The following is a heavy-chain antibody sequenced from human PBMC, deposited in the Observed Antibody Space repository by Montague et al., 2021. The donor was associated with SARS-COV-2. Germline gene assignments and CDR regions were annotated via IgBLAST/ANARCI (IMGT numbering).Heavy chain of an antibody. CDR3: ARGSVFRYYDFLTGSRSYFDY. CDR1: GGSFSGYY. J-gene: IGHJ4*02. V-gene: IGHV4-34*01. CDR2: INHSGST. Sequence: SETLSLTCAVYGGSFSGYYWSWIRQPPGKGLEWIGEINHSGSTRXXSSLKIRVTISAATSTNQFSLKMSSVTAAVTAVYYCARGSVFRYYDFLTGSRSYFDYWGQGTLVTVSS. D-gene: IGHD3-9*01.